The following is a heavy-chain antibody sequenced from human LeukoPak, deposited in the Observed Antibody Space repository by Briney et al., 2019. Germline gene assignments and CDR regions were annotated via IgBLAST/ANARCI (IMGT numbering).Heavy chain of an antibody. CDR2: IYYSGST. Sequence: PSETLSLTCTVSGGSISSYYWSWIRQPPGKGLEWIGYIYYSGSTNYNPSLKSRVTISVDTSKNQFSLKLSSVTAADTAVYYCARGRYCSGGSCYYWFDPWGQGTLVTVSS. V-gene: IGHV4-59*01. D-gene: IGHD2-15*01. CDR1: GGSISSYY. J-gene: IGHJ5*02. CDR3: ARGRYCSGGSCYYWFDP.